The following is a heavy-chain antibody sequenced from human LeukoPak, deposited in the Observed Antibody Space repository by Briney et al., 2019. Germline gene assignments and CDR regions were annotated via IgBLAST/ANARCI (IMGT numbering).Heavy chain of an antibody. Sequence: SETLSLTCAVYGGSFSGYYWSWIRQPPGKGLEWIGEINHSGSTNYNPSLKSRVTISVDTSKNQFSLKLSSVTAADAAVYYCARVGYPTQRRVLSAVTVPTAGAFDIWGQGTLVTVSS. CDR2: INHSGST. CDR3: ARVGYPTQRRVLSAVTVPTAGAFDI. V-gene: IGHV4-34*01. D-gene: IGHD2-21*02. J-gene: IGHJ4*02. CDR1: GGSFSGYY.